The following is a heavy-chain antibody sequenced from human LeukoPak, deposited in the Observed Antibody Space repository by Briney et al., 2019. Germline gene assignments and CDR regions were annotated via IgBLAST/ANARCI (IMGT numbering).Heavy chain of an antibody. CDR3: TRLLDNDSSGYPDTFDM. J-gene: IGHJ3*02. V-gene: IGHV4-59*11. CDR2: FYYSGST. Sequence: SETLSLTCTVSGGSISSHYWSWIRQPPGKGLECIGYFYYSGSTNYNPSLQSRVTISVDTSKNHFSLKLTSVTAADTAVYYCTRLLDNDSSGYPDTFDMWGQGTMVTVSS. D-gene: IGHD3-22*01. CDR1: GGSISSHY.